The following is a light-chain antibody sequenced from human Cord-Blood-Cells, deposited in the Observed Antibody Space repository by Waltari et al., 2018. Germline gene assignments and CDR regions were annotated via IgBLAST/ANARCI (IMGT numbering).Light chain of an antibody. J-gene: IGLJ3*02. Sequence: QSVLTQPPSVSGAPGQRVTISCTGSSSNIGAGYDVHWYQQLPGTAPKLLIYRNSSRPSGVPDRFSGTKSGASASLAIAGGQAEDEADYFCQSYDSSLGGSVFGGGTKLTVL. CDR3: QSYDSSLGGSV. CDR1: SSNIGAGYD. V-gene: IGLV1-40*01. CDR2: RNS.